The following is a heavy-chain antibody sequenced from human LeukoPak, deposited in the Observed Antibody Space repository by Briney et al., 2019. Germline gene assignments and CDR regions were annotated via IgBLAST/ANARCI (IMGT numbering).Heavy chain of an antibody. Sequence: GGSLRLSCAASGFTFTSSAISWVRQAPGKGLEWVSSISGSGHSTDYADSVKGRFTISRDNSKNTLYLQMNSLRAEDTAVYYCAKEIWPTVTTPGRTYFEYWGQGALVTVSS. CDR2: ISGSGHST. J-gene: IGHJ4*02. V-gene: IGHV3-23*01. CDR1: GFTFTSSA. CDR3: AKEIWPTVTTPGRTYFEY. D-gene: IGHD4-17*01.